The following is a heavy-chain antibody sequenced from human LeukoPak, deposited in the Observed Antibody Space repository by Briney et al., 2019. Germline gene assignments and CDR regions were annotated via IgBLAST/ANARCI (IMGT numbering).Heavy chain of an antibody. CDR1: GFTFSSYS. J-gene: IGHJ4*02. CDR3: ARDVSPSLHVDIDY. CDR2: ISSSSSYI. Sequence: GGSLRLSCAASGFTFSSYSMNWVRQAPGKGLEWVSSISSSSSYIYYADPVKGRFTISRDNAKNSLYLQMNSLRAEDTAVYYCARDVSPSLHVDIDYWGQGTLVTVSS. D-gene: IGHD5-12*01. V-gene: IGHV3-21*01.